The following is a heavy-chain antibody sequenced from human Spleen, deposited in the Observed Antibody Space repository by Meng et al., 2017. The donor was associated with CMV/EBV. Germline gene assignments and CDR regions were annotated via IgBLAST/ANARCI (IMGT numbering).Heavy chain of an antibody. Sequence: GGSLRLSCAGSGFTFSSYSMNWVRQAPGKGLEWVSYISSSSTIYYADSVKGRFTISRDNSKNTLYLQMNSLRVEDTAVYYCGGGTGTTSSYFDYWGQGTLVTVSS. CDR2: ISSSSTI. V-gene: IGHV3-48*01. J-gene: IGHJ4*02. D-gene: IGHD1-7*01. CDR3: GGGTGTTSSYFDY. CDR1: GFTFSSYS.